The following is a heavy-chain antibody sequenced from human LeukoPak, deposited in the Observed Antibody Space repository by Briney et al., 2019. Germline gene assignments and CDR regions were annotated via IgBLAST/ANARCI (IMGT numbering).Heavy chain of an antibody. J-gene: IGHJ6*03. Sequence: GGSLRLSCAASGFTFRSYAMHWVRQAPGKGLEWVAVISYDGSNKYYADSVKGRFTISRDNSKNTLYLQMNSLRAEDTALYYCARVFSEDWNYAFYYYMDVWGKGTTVTVSS. CDR1: GFTFRSYA. CDR3: ARVFSEDWNYAFYYYMDV. CDR2: ISYDGSNK. D-gene: IGHD1-7*01. V-gene: IGHV3-30*04.